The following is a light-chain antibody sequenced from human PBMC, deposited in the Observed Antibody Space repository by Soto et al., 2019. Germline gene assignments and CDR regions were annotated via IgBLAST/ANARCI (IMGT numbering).Light chain of an antibody. CDR1: QDISNY. CDR2: DAS. J-gene: IGKJ4*01. V-gene: IGKV1-33*01. Sequence: DIQMTQSPSSLSASVGDRVTITCQASQDISNYLNWYQQKPGKAPKLLIYDASHLETGVPSRFSGSGSGTDFTFTISSLKPQDIATYYCQQYDNLPTFGGGTKVEIK. CDR3: QQYDNLPT.